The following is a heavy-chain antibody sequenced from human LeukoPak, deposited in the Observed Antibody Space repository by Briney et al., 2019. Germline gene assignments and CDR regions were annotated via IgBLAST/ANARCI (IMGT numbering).Heavy chain of an antibody. CDR2: ISGSGTKT. V-gene: IGHV3-23*01. Sequence: GGSLRLSCGASGFIFSNYAMSWVRQAPGKGLEWVSVISGSGTKTYYNDSVKGRFTISRDNSNNTLYLQMNGLRAEDTAVYYCAKLYDSSAYYYMDVWGKGTTVTVSS. J-gene: IGHJ6*03. CDR3: AKLYDSSAYYYMDV. D-gene: IGHD3-22*01. CDR1: GFIFSNYA.